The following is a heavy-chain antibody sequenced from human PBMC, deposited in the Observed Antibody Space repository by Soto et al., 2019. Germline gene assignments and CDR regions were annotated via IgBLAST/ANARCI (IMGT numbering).Heavy chain of an antibody. CDR2: IHWNDDK. J-gene: IGHJ5*02. Sequence: SGPTLVNPTQTLTLTCRFSGFSLSVYGVRVIWFRQPPGETLEWLALIHWNDDKRYSPYLKSRLTITKDTSKNQVVLTLTNLDPLDTGTYFCAHTKDSSGFLTSWGQGTPVTVPQ. V-gene: IGHV2-5*01. CDR1: GFSLSVYGVR. D-gene: IGHD3-22*01. CDR3: AHTKDSSGFLTS.